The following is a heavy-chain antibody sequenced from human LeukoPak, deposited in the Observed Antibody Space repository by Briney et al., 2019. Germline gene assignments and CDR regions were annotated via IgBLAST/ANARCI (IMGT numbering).Heavy chain of an antibody. CDR1: GFTFSSYA. CDR3: APRGGDSSVVA. Sequence: GSLRLSYAASGFTFSSYAMSWVRQAPGKGLEWVSAISGSGGSTYYADSVKGRFTISRDNSKNTLYLQMNSLRAEDTAVYYCAPRGGDSSVVAWGQGTLVTVSS. V-gene: IGHV3-23*01. D-gene: IGHD6-19*01. J-gene: IGHJ5*02. CDR2: ISGSGGST.